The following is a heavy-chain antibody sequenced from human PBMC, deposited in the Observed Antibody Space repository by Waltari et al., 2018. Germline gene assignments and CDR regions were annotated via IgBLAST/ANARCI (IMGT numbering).Heavy chain of an antibody. V-gene: IGHV4-59*01. CDR1: GGSISSYY. CDR2: IYYSGST. J-gene: IGHJ6*03. Sequence: QVQLQESGPGLVKPSETLSLTCTVSGGSISSYYWSWIRQPPGKGLEWIGYIYYSGSTNYNPSLKSRVTISVDTSKNQFSLKLSSVTAADTAVYYCARVPAAAGFYYYMDVWGKGTTVTVSS. CDR3: ARVPAAAGFYYYMDV. D-gene: IGHD6-13*01.